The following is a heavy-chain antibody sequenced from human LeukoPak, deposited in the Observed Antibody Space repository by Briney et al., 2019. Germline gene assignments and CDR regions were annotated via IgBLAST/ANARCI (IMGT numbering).Heavy chain of an antibody. CDR2: IKQDGSEK. CDR3: AREGYSSSWYPHYYMDV. Sequence: GGSLRLSCAASGFTFSSYWMSWVRQAPGKGLEWVANIKQDGSEKYYVDSVKGRFTISRDNAKNSLYLQMNSLRAEDTAVYYCAREGYSSSWYPHYYMDVWGKGTTVTVSS. D-gene: IGHD6-13*01. CDR1: GFTFSSYW. J-gene: IGHJ6*03. V-gene: IGHV3-7*01.